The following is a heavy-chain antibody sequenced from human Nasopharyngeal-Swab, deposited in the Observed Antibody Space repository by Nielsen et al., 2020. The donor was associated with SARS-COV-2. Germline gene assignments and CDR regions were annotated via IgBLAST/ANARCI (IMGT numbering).Heavy chain of an antibody. Sequence: ETLSLTCATSGFTFSPYTMTWVPQAPGKGLQWISYITSGNSVQYADSVRGRFTISRDNAKNSLYLQMNSLTAEDTAVYYCARERGGGYGDYWGQGTLVTVSS. CDR2: ITSGNSV. J-gene: IGHJ4*02. V-gene: IGHV3-48*04. CDR3: ARERGGGYGDY. D-gene: IGHD5-12*01. CDR1: GFTFSPYT.